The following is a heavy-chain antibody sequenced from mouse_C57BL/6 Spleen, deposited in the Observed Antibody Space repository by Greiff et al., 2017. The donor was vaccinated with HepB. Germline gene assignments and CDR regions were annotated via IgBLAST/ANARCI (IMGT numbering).Heavy chain of an antibody. CDR1: GYTFTSYW. CDR2: IYPGSGST. D-gene: IGHD2-3*01. CDR3: ARSLDGYYGSLFAY. Sequence: VQLQQPGAELVKPGASVKMSCKASGYTFTSYWITWVKQRPGQGLEWIGDIYPGSGSTNYNEKFKSKATLTVDTSSSTAYMQLSSLTSEDSAVYYCARSLDGYYGSLFAYWGQGTLVTVSA. V-gene: IGHV1-55*01. J-gene: IGHJ3*01.